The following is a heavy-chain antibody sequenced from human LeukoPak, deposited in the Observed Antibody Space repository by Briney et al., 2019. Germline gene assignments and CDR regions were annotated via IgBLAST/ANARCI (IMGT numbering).Heavy chain of an antibody. CDR3: ARAGNSSPYYYYYMDV. V-gene: IGHV4-59*01. Sequence: SETLSLTCTVSGGSISSYYWSWIRQPPGKGLEWIGYIYYSGSTNYNPSLKSRVTISVDTSKNQFSLKLSSVTAADTAVYYCARAGNSSPYYYYYMDVWGKGTTVTVSS. J-gene: IGHJ6*03. CDR2: IYYSGST. CDR1: GGSISSYY. D-gene: IGHD6-6*01.